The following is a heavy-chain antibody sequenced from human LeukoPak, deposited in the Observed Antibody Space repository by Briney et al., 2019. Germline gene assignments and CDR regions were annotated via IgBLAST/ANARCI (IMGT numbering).Heavy chain of an antibody. D-gene: IGHD3-10*01. CDR2: INHSGST. V-gene: IGHV4-34*01. CDR1: GGSFSGYY. Sequence: SETLSLTCAVYGGSFSGYYWSWIRQPPGKGLEGIGEINHSGSTNYNPSLKSRVTISVDTSKNQFSLKLSSVTAADTAVYYCARSPVAGSYYPFDYWGQGTLVTVSS. CDR3: ARSPVAGSYYPFDY. J-gene: IGHJ4*02.